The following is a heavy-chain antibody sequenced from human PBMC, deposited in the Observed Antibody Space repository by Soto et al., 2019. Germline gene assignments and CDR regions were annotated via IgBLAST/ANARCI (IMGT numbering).Heavy chain of an antibody. V-gene: IGHV3-23*01. D-gene: IGHD6-13*01. J-gene: IGHJ5*02. CDR3: SKAYSNSWPNDWFDP. CDR1: GFTFSSYA. CDR2: MTGSGAGS. Sequence: EVQLLESGGGWLQPGGSLRLSCAASGFTFSSYAMNWVRQAPGKGLEWVSGMTGSGAGSYYSDSVKGRFTIARDNAKNTLYLQMNSLRAEDTAVYYCSKAYSNSWPNDWFDPWCQRTLVTVSS.